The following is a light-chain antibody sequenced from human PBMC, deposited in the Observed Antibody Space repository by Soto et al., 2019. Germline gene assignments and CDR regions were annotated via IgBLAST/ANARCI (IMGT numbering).Light chain of an antibody. CDR1: QSVSSSD. CDR2: GAS. Sequence: VLTQSPGTLSLPPGXRATLFCRAGQSVSSSDLAWYQQKPDQAPRLLIYGASSRATGIPDRFSGSGSGTDFTLTISSLEPEDVAVYYCQHYRNSPLTFGGGTKGDIK. V-gene: IGKV3-20*01. CDR3: QHYRNSPLT. J-gene: IGKJ4*01.